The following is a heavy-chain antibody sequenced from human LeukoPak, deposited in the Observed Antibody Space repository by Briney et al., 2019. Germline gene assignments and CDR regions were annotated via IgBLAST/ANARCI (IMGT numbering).Heavy chain of an antibody. J-gene: IGHJ2*01. D-gene: IGHD5-18*01. CDR2: IYYSGST. Sequence: PSETLSLTCTVSGGSISSYYWSWIRQPPGKGLEWIGYIYYSGSTNYNPSLKSRVTISVDTSKNQFSLKLSSVTAADTAVYYCAGCPADSYGYIGYFDLWGRGTLVTVSS. V-gene: IGHV4-59*01. CDR3: AGCPADSYGYIGYFDL. CDR1: GGSISSYY.